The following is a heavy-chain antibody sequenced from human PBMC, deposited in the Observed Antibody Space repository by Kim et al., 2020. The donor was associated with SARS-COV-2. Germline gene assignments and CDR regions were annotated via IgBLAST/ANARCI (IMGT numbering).Heavy chain of an antibody. CDR1: GYIFTTYS. Sequence: ASVKVSCKTSGYIFTTYSMHWLRQVPGQGLEWMGVVNPTSETTMYAQKFQDRVTMTRDTSTSTVYVDLSSLRSEDTAIYYCARGGIGGRLPNYFDYWGLGTLVAVSS. V-gene: IGHV1-46*01. CDR3: ARGGIGGRLPNYFDY. J-gene: IGHJ4*02. CDR2: VNPTSETT. D-gene: IGHD1-26*01.